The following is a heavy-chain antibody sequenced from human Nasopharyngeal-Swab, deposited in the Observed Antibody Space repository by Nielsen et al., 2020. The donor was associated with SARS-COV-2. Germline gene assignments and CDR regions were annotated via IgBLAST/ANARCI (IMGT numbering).Heavy chain of an antibody. CDR2: IYYSGST. V-gene: IGHV4-59*08. J-gene: IGHJ5*02. D-gene: IGHD3-3*02. CDR3: ARPSRHFWSGQDPWFDP. Sequence: SATLSLTCTVSGGSISSYYWSWIRQPPGKGLEWIGYIYYSGSTNYNPSLKSRVTISVDTSKNQFSLKLSSVTAADTAVYYCARPSRHFWSGQDPWFDPWGQGTLVTVSS. CDR1: GGSISSYY.